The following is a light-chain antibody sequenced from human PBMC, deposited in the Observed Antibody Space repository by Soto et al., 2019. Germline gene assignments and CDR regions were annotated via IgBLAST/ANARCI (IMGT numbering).Light chain of an antibody. CDR3: QQYDNLPPTWT. CDR2: DAS. J-gene: IGKJ1*01. Sequence: DIQMTQSPSSLSASVGDRVTITCQASQDISNYLNWYQQKPGKAPKLLIYDASNLETGVPSRFSGSGSGTDFTFTISSLQPEDTATYYCQQYDNLPPTWTFGQGTEVEIK. V-gene: IGKV1-33*01. CDR1: QDISNY.